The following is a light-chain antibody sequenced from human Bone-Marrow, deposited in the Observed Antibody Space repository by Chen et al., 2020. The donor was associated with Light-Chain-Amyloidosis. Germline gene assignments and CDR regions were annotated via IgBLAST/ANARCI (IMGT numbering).Light chain of an antibody. CDR2: GAS. Sequence: EIVLTQSPGTLSLSPGESAPLSCRASQSVSSTYLAWYQQKPGQGPRLLIYGASTRATVIPDRFSGSGSGTDFTLTISRLEPEDFAVYYCHLYGRSPPCTLGQGTKLEIK. CDR1: QSVSSTY. CDR3: HLYGRSPPCT. J-gene: IGKJ2*02. V-gene: IGKV3-20*01.